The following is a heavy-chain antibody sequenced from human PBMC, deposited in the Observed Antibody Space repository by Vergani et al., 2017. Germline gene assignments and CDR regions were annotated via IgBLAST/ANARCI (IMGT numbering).Heavy chain of an antibody. CDR3: ARALCSGGSCYLYYFDY. D-gene: IGHD2-15*01. J-gene: IGHJ4*02. V-gene: IGHV4-39*07. Sequence: QLQQQESGPGLVKPSETLSLTCTVSGGSISSSSYYWGWIRQPPGKGLEWIGSIYYSGSTNYNPSLKSRGTISVDTSKNQFSLKLSSVTAADTAVYYCARALCSGGSCYLYYFDYWGQGTLVTVSS. CDR1: GGSISSSSYY. CDR2: IYYSGST.